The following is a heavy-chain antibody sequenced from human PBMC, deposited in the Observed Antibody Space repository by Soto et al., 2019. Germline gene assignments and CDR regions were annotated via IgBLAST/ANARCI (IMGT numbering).Heavy chain of an antibody. CDR2: IYQSGVT. CDR3: AGMPYTSGLRFDP. Sequence: SETLSLTCNMSGDSYSISTYSWRWIRQPPGKALQWIGFIYQSGVTSYNPSLASRVSISLDRSNNQCSLKLKCVTAADTAVYFCAGMPYTSGLRFDPWGPGTPVTVSS. J-gene: IGHJ5*02. CDR1: GDSYSISTYS. V-gene: IGHV4-30-2*01. D-gene: IGHD6-19*01.